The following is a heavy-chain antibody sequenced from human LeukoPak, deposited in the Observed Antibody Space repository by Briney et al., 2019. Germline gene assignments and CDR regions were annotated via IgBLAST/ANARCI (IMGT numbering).Heavy chain of an antibody. CDR3: AKGLMGVAGTRLAGGYMDV. Sequence: GGSLRLSRAPSGLTVSSYAMSWVRQPPGKGLEWVSSIRGSGVSTYYAHSVQDWFTISRDHSKHAPYLQTNCLTPHAPAVYYRAKGLMGVAGTRLAGGYMDVWGKGTTVTVSS. CDR2: IRGSGVST. D-gene: IGHD6-19*01. CDR1: GLTVSSYA. V-gene: IGHV3-23*01. J-gene: IGHJ6*03.